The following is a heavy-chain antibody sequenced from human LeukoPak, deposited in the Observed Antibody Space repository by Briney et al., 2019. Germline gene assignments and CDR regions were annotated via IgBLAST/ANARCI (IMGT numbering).Heavy chain of an antibody. D-gene: IGHD1-26*01. J-gene: IGHJ4*02. CDR1: GGSINSYF. CDR3: GREEGVIVGPY. CDR2: IYNGGST. V-gene: IGHV4-4*07. Sequence: PSETLSLTCTVSGGSINSYFWTWLRPPAGQGLEWIGRIYNGGSTNYNPSLKSRIPISVDTSKNHFFLKLNPGTAADAAVYYCGREEGVIVGPYWGQGTLVTVSS.